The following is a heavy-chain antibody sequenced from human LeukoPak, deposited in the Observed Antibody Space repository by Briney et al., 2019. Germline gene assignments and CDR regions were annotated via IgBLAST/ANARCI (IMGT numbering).Heavy chain of an antibody. Sequence: GGSLRLSCAASGFTFGGHSMSWVRQAPGRWLEWVSSISSSSSYIYYADSVKGRFTISRDNAKNSLYLQMNSLRAEDTAVYYCARVKTKNAFDIWGQGTMVTVSS. CDR2: ISSSSSYI. J-gene: IGHJ3*02. D-gene: IGHD2-8*01. CDR1: GFTFGGHS. CDR3: ARVKTKNAFDI. V-gene: IGHV3-21*01.